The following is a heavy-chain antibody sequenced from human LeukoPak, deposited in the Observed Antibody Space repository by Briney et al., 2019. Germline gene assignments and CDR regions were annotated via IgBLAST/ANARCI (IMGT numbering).Heavy chain of an antibody. CDR1: GFTFSSYA. D-gene: IGHD6-19*01. Sequence: GGSLRLSCAASGFTFSSYAMSWVRQAPGKGLEWVSAISGSGGSTYYADSVKGRFTISRDNSKNTLYLQMNSLRAEDTAVYYCAKQSDSSGWTYYFDYWGQGTLVTVSS. J-gene: IGHJ4*02. V-gene: IGHV3-23*01. CDR3: AKQSDSSGWTYYFDY. CDR2: ISGSGGST.